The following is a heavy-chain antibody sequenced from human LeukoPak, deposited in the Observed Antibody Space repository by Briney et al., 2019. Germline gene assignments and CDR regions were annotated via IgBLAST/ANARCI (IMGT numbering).Heavy chain of an antibody. D-gene: IGHD2-15*01. CDR2: INSDGSST. CDR3: ASFAVVVAATYYYYYMDV. CDR1: GFTFSSYW. Sequence: PGGSLRLSCAASGFTFSSYWMHWVRPAPGKGLVWVSRINSDGSSTSYADVVKGRFTISRDNAKNTLYLRMNSLRAEDTAVYYCASFAVVVAATYYYYYMDVWGKGTTVTVSS. J-gene: IGHJ6*03. V-gene: IGHV3-74*01.